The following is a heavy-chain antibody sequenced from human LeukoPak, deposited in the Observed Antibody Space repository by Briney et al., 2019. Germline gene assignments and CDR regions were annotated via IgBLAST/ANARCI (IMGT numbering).Heavy chain of an antibody. CDR2: IRYDGSNK. D-gene: IGHD6-13*01. V-gene: IGHV3-30*02. CDR3: AKDLEGQQLAGNWFDP. J-gene: IGHJ5*02. Sequence: GGSLRLSCAASGFTFSSYGMHWVRQAPGKGLEWVAFIRYDGSNKYYADSVKGRFTISRDNSKNTLYLQMNSLRAEDTAVYYCAKDLEGQQLAGNWFDPWGQGTLVTVSS. CDR1: GFTFSSYG.